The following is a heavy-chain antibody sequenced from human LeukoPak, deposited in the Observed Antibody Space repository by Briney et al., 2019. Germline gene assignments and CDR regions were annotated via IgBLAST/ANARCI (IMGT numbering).Heavy chain of an antibody. CDR1: GFSFRNSW. CDR2: ISGSGGST. D-gene: IGHD1-1*01. Sequence: GGSLRLSCAASGFSFRNSWMSWVRQAPGKGLEWVSAISGSGGSTYYADSVKGRFTISRDNSKNTLYLQMNSLRAEDTAVYYCAKAHDSVFPAEYFQHWGQGTLVTVSS. V-gene: IGHV3-23*01. CDR3: AKAHDSVFPAEYFQH. J-gene: IGHJ1*01.